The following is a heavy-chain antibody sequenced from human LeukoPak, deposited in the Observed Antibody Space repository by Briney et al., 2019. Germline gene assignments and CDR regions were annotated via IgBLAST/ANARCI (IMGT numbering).Heavy chain of an antibody. V-gene: IGHV3-48*03. CDR3: ARVLRLYFDL. CDR2: ISSSGSTI. D-gene: IGHD4-17*01. CDR1: GFTFSSYE. Sequence: GGSLRLSCAASGFTFSSYEVNWVRQAPGEGLEWVSYISSSGSTIYYADSVKGRFTISRDNAKNSLYLQMNSLRAEDTAVYYCARVLRLYFDLWGRGTLVTVSS. J-gene: IGHJ2*01.